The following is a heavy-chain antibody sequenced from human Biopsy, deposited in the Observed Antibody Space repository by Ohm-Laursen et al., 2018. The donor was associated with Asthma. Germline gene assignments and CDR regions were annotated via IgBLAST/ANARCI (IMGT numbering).Heavy chain of an antibody. D-gene: IGHD1-26*01. CDR3: PKDVFPGWELRRGPDY. J-gene: IGHJ4*02. V-gene: IGHV3-30*18. Sequence: SLRLSCSASGFVFSQCGMHWVRQGPGKGLEWVAVISFGGSNKDYADSVKGRFTISRDNSKNTLHLEMNSLRVEDTAVYYCPKDVFPGWELRRGPDYWGQGTLVTVSS. CDR2: ISFGGSNK. CDR1: GFVFSQCG.